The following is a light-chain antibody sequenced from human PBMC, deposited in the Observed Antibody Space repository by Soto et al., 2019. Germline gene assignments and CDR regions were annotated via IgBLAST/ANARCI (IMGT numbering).Light chain of an antibody. J-gene: IGLJ2*01. V-gene: IGLV2-14*01. CDR1: ISDVGTYKY. CDR3: SSYTSRSTPV. CDR2: EVS. Sequence: QSALTQPASVSGSPGQSITISCTGTISDVGTYKYVSWYQQLPGKAPKLMIYEVSNRPSGVSNRFSGSKSGNTASLTISELQAEDEADYYCSSYTSRSTPVFGGGTKLTVL.